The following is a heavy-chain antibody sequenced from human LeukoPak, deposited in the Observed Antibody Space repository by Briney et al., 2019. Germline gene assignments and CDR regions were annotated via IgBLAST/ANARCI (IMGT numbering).Heavy chain of an antibody. CDR1: GGSISSYY. Sequence: SETLSLTCTVSGGSISSYYWSWIRQPPGKGLEWIGYIYYSGSTYYNPSLKSRVTISVDTSKNQFSLKLTSVTAADTAVYYCARQTGSGLFILPGGQGTLVTVSS. CDR2: IYYSGST. CDR3: ARQTGSGLFILP. D-gene: IGHD3/OR15-3a*01. J-gene: IGHJ4*02. V-gene: IGHV4-59*04.